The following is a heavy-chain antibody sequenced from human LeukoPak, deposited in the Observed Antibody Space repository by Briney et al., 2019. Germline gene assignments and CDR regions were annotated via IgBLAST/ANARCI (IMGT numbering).Heavy chain of an antibody. CDR3: ASRPAGSTWYRVFGY. CDR1: GGPIDRHY. J-gene: IGHJ4*02. Sequence: SETLSLTCTVSGGPIDRHYWSWIRQPPGKGLEWIGYVFYPGSTNYNPSLKSRVTMSLDTSRDQFSLRLTSVTAADTAIYYCASRPAGSTWYRVFGYWSQGTLVTVSS. V-gene: IGHV4-59*11. D-gene: IGHD6-13*01. CDR2: VFYPGST.